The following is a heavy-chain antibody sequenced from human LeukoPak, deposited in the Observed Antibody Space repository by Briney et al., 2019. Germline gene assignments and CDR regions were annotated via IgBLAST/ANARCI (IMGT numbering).Heavy chain of an antibody. CDR1: GGSISTSNYY. Sequence: SETLSLTCTVSGGSISTSNYYWGWIRQPPGKGLEWIGNIFYSGSTYYSPSLRSRVTISLDTSRNQFSLKLSSVTAADTAVYYCARGRHYCTNGVCYKMDWFDPWGQGTLVTVSS. CDR2: IFYSGST. D-gene: IGHD2-8*01. CDR3: ARGRHYCTNGVCYKMDWFDP. V-gene: IGHV4-39*02. J-gene: IGHJ5*02.